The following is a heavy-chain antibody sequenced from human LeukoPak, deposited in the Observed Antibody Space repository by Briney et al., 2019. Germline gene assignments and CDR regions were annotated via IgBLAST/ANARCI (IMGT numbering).Heavy chain of an antibody. CDR3: ARDRTQASDI. CDR1: GGTFSSYA. Sequence: SVKVSCKASGGTFSSYAISWVRQAPGQGLEWMGGIIPIFGTANYAQKFQGRVTITADESTSTAYMELSSLRSEVTAVYYCARDRTQASDIWGQGTMVTVSS. CDR2: IIPIFGTA. V-gene: IGHV1-69*13. J-gene: IGHJ3*02.